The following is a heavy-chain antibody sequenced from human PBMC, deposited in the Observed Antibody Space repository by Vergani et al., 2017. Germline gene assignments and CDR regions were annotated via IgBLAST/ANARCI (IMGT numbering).Heavy chain of an antibody. CDR3: ESGEGDFWSGYFDY. J-gene: IGHJ4*02. Sequence: QVQLVESGGGVVQPGGSLRLSCAASGFTFSSYGMHWVRQAPGKGLEWVAFIRYDGSNKYYADSVKGRFTISRDNSKNTLYLQMNSLRAEDTAVYYCESGEGDFWSGYFDYWGQGTLVTVSS. D-gene: IGHD3-3*01. CDR2: IRYDGSNK. CDR1: GFTFSSYG. V-gene: IGHV3-30*02.